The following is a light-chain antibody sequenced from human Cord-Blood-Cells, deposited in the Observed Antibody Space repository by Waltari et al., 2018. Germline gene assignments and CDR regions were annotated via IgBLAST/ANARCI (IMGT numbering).Light chain of an antibody. V-gene: IGLV3-1*01. CDR1: KWGDKY. Sequence: SYELTQPPSVSVSPGQTASITCSGDKWGDKYACWYQQKRGQSPVLVIYQDSKRPSGIPERFSGSNSGNTATLTISGTQAMDEADYYCQAWDSSTWVFGGGTKLTVL. J-gene: IGLJ3*02. CDR3: QAWDSSTWV. CDR2: QDS.